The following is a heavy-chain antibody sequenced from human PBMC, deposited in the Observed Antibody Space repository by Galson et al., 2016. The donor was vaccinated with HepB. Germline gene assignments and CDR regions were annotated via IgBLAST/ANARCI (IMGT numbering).Heavy chain of an antibody. Sequence: SLRLSCATSGFTFGDYAMSWFRRAPGKGLEWVGFIRSKAYGGTTEYAASVKGRFTLSRDDSKSIAYPQMNSLQTEDTAVYYCTRVYYDFWGGYSRYMDVGGKGTSVTVSS. CDR1: GFTFGDYA. CDR3: TRVYYDFWGGYSRYMDV. V-gene: IGHV3-49*03. CDR2: IRSKAYGGTT. J-gene: IGHJ6*03. D-gene: IGHD3-3*01.